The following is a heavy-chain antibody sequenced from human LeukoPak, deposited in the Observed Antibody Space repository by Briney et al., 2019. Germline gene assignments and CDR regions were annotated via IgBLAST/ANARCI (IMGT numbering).Heavy chain of an antibody. CDR3: ARGRYDSSGYYSIFDY. V-gene: IGHV3-11*04. J-gene: IGHJ4*02. CDR2: IRSSGSTI. D-gene: IGHD3-22*01. CDR1: GFTFSNYY. Sequence: GGSLRLSCAASGFTFSNYYMSWIRQAPGKGLEWVSYIRSSGSTIYYVDSVKGRFTISRDNAKNSLYLQMNSLRVEDTAVYYCARGRYDSSGYYSIFDYWGQGTLVTVSS.